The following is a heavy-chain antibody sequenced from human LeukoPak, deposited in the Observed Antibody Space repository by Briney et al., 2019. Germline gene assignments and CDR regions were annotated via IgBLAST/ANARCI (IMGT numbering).Heavy chain of an antibody. CDR1: GYSISSGYY. CDR2: IYHSGST. Sequence: SETLSLTCTVSGYSISSGYYWGCIRQPQGKGLEGIGSIYHSGSTYYNPSLKSRVTISVDTSKNQFSLKLSSVTAADTAVYYCARVMVRGVNIDYWGQGTLVTVSS. J-gene: IGHJ4*02. D-gene: IGHD3-10*01. CDR3: ARVMVRGVNIDY. V-gene: IGHV4-38-2*02.